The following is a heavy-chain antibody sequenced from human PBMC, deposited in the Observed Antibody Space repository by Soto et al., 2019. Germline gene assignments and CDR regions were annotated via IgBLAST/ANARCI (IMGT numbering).Heavy chain of an antibody. CDR3: AKDIGFQQHLFGFDL. D-gene: IGHD3-10*02. J-gene: IGHJ4*02. V-gene: IGHV1-69*01. Sequence: QVQLVQSGAEVKKPGSSVKVSCTASGGTFSDYAFSWVRQAPGQGLEWMGGIIPMFSSSSFAQKFQGRLTITAEDCTSTAYMSLSSLGSADTAMYYCAKDIGFQQHLFGFDLWGPGTLVTVAS. CDR1: GGTFSDYA. CDR2: IIPMFSSS.